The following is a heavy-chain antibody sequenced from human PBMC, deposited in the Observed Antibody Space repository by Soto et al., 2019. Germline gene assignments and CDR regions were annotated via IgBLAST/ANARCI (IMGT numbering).Heavy chain of an antibody. CDR1: GFTFSSFA. J-gene: IGHJ6*02. CDR2: ISYDGSNK. CDR3: AREWVVGAVGGKAGYYYGMDV. V-gene: IGHV3-30-3*01. Sequence: QVQLVESGGGVVQPGSSLSLSCAASGFTFSSFAMHGARQAPGKGLEWVAVISYDGSNKYYADSVKGRFTISRDNSKNTLYLQMNSLRAEDTAVYYCAREWVVGAVGGKAGYYYGMDVWGQGTTVTVSS. D-gene: IGHD1-26*01.